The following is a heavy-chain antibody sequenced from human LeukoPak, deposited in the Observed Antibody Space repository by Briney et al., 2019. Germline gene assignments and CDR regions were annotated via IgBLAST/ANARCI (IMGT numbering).Heavy chain of an antibody. J-gene: IGHJ4*02. Sequence: GGSLRLSCAASGFTFSHYCMTWVRQAPGKGLEWVSQINQNGSTKYYVDSVKGRFTISRDNAKNSLFLQMNSLRAEDTAVYYCVREGGVSGYDLFDYWGQGTLVTVSS. CDR3: VREGGVSGYDLFDY. D-gene: IGHD5-12*01. V-gene: IGHV3-7*01. CDR1: GFTFSHYC. CDR2: INQNGSTK.